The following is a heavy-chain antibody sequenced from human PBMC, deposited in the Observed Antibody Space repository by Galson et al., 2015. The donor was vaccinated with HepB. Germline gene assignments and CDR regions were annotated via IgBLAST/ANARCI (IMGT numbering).Heavy chain of an antibody. CDR1: GYTFTSYG. D-gene: IGHD2-2*01. J-gene: IGHJ4*02. CDR3: ARDLFFLSPSPKYFDY. V-gene: IGHV1-18*04. Sequence: SVKVSCKASGYTFTSYGISWVRQAPGQGLEWVGWISAYNGNTNYAQKLQGRVTMTTDTSTSTAYMELRSLRSDDTAVYYCARDLFFLSPSPKYFDYWGQGTLVTVSS. CDR2: ISAYNGNT.